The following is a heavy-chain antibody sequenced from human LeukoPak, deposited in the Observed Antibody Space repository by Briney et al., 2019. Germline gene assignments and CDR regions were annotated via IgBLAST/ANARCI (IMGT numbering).Heavy chain of an antibody. Sequence: SETPSLTCSVSGGSIRSHYWSWVRQPPGKGLEWIGYFYYSGSTTYNPPLKSRVTISVDTSKNQFSLKLTSVTAADTAVYYCARSGFCSGGSCYATGLFDYWGQGTLVTVSS. CDR2: FYYSGST. V-gene: IGHV4-59*08. D-gene: IGHD2-15*01. CDR1: GGSIRSHY. CDR3: ARSGFCSGGSCYATGLFDY. J-gene: IGHJ4*02.